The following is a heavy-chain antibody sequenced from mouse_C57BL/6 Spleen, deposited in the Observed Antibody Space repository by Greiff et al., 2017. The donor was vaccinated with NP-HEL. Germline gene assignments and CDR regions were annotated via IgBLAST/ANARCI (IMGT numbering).Heavy chain of an antibody. Sequence: DVKLVESEGGLVQPGSSMKLSCTASGFTFSDYYMAWVRQVPEKGLEWVANINYDGSSTYYLDSLKSRFIISRDNAKNILYLQRSSLKSEDTATYYCAREDYYGRYFDVWGTGTTVTVSS. CDR2: INYDGSST. CDR1: GFTFSDYY. D-gene: IGHD1-1*01. J-gene: IGHJ1*03. V-gene: IGHV5-16*01. CDR3: AREDYYGRYFDV.